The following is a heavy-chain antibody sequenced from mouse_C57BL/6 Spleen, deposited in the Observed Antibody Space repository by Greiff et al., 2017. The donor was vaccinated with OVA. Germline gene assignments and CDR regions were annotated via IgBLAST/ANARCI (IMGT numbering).Heavy chain of an antibody. Sequence: EVKLVESGGGLVKPGGSLKLSCAASGFTFSSYAMSWVRQTPEKRLEWVATISDGGSYTYYPDNVKGRFTISRDNAKNNLYLQMSHLKSEDTAMYYCAREDWERVFDYWGQGTTLTVSS. D-gene: IGHD4-1*01. CDR2: ISDGGSYT. CDR1: GFTFSSYA. CDR3: AREDWERVFDY. V-gene: IGHV5-4*01. J-gene: IGHJ2*01.